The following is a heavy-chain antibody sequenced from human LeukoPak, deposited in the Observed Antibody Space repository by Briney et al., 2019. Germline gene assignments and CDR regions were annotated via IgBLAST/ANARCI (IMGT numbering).Heavy chain of an antibody. J-gene: IGHJ4*02. D-gene: IGHD6-13*01. V-gene: IGHV3-13*01. CDR1: GFTFSSYD. Sequence: GGSLRLSCAASGFTFSSYDMHWVRHAPGKGLEWVSAIGTAGDTYYPGSVKGRFTISRENAKNSLYLQMNSLRAGDTAVYYCARVSYSSSWYYFDYWGQGTLVTVSS. CDR3: ARVSYSSSWYYFDY. CDR2: IGTAGDT.